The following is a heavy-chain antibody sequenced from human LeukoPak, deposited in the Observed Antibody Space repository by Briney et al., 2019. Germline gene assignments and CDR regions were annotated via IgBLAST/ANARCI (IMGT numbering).Heavy chain of an antibody. CDR3: AKDGTRGIRFGKIAHYFDY. V-gene: IGHV3-30*02. Sequence: GGSLRLSYAASGFTFSSYGMHWVRQAPGKGLEWVAFIRYDGSNKYYADSVKGRFTISRDSSKNTLYLQMNSLRVEDTAVYYCAKDGTRGIRFGKIAHYFDYWGQGSLVTVSS. CDR1: GFTFSSYG. CDR2: IRYDGSNK. D-gene: IGHD3-10*01. J-gene: IGHJ4*02.